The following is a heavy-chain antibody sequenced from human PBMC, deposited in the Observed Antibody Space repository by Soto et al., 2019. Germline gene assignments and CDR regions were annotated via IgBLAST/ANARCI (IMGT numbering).Heavy chain of an antibody. J-gene: IGHJ5*02. Sequence: GASVKVSCKASGYTFTSYGISWVRQAPGQGLEWMGWISAYNGNTNYAQKLQGRVTMTTDTSTSTAYMELRSLRSDDTAVYYCARAPKRVDFWSGYYGEWFDPWGQGTLVTVSS. D-gene: IGHD3-3*01. CDR3: ARAPKRVDFWSGYYGEWFDP. CDR1: GYTFTSYG. V-gene: IGHV1-18*01. CDR2: ISAYNGNT.